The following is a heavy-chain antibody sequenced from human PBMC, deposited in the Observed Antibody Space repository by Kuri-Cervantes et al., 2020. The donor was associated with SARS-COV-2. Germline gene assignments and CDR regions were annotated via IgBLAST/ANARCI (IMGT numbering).Heavy chain of an antibody. J-gene: IGHJ4*02. CDR1: GDIFSYNW. CDR3: ATLPYCTDGTCYRGVDY. Sequence: KVSCKASGDIFSYNWNGWVRQMPGKGLEWMGIIYPGDSDTRYSPSFQGQVTISADESISTTYLQWSSLKASDTAIYYCATLPYCTDGTCYRGVDYWGQGTLVTVSS. CDR2: IYPGDSDT. V-gene: IGHV5-51*01. D-gene: IGHD2-8*01.